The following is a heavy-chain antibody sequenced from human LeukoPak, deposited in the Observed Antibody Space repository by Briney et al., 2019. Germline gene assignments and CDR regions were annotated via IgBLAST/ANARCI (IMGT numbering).Heavy chain of an antibody. J-gene: IGHJ6*02. CDR3: AKDVNASSWYGYYYYYGMDV. CDR1: GFTFSSYV. CDR2: ISGSGGST. Sequence: GGSLRLSCAASGFTFSSYVMSWVRQTPEKGLEWVSGISGSGGSTYYADSVKGRFTISRDNSKNTLYLQMNSLRAEDTAVYYCAKDVNASSWYGYYYYYGMDVWGQGTTVTVSS. D-gene: IGHD6-13*01. V-gene: IGHV3-23*01.